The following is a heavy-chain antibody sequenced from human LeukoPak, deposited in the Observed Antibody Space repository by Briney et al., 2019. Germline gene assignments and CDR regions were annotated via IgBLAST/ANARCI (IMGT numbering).Heavy chain of an antibody. J-gene: IGHJ4*02. Sequence: GSLRLSCAASGFIFSNNWMSWVRQAPGKGLEWVANIKGDGSEKYYVDSVKGRFTISRDNTRNSLYLQMNSLRADDTATYYCARDDFSGSYCDWGQGTLVTVSS. CDR2: IKGDGSEK. V-gene: IGHV3-7*01. CDR1: GFIFSNNW. D-gene: IGHD1-26*01. CDR3: ARDDFSGSYCD.